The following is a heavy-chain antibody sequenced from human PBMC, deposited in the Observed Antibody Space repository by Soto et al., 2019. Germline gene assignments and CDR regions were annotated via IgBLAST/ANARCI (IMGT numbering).Heavy chain of an antibody. D-gene: IGHD4-17*01. Sequence: QMQLQQSGPGLVKPSQTLSLSCTVSGGSVSSGDYYWSWIRQPPGKGLEWIGYISYSGNTYYNASLQRRIAISVDTSKNQFSLHLNSVTAADTAVYFCARASGDYEGYHFDHWGQGTLVTVSS. V-gene: IGHV4-30-4*01. J-gene: IGHJ4*02. CDR2: ISYSGNT. CDR1: GGSVSSGDYY. CDR3: ARASGDYEGYHFDH.